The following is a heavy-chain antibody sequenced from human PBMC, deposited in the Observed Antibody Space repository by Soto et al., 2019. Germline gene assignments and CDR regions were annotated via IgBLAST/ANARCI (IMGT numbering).Heavy chain of an antibody. D-gene: IGHD3-16*01. CDR1: GDSISSGGYY. J-gene: IGHJ4*02. V-gene: IGHV4-31*03. CDR3: GRGNAWGVLFSY. Sequence: QVQLQESGPGLVKPSQTLSLTCTVFGDSISSGGYYWSWIRQHAGTGLEWIGYIYYSGSTYYNPPLTRRFAISLAPSKNRCPLCLGSGAASGTGVFYCGRGNAWGVLFSYWGQGTLVTVSS. CDR2: IYYSGST.